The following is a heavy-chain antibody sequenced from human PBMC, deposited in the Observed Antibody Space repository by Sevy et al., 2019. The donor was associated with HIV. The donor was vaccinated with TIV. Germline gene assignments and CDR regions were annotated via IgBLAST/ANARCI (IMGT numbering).Heavy chain of an antibody. J-gene: IGHJ4*02. CDR2: IYTSGST. D-gene: IGHD6-19*01. Sequence: SETLSLTCTVSGGSFSSSSYYWNWIRQRAGRGLEWSGRIYTSGSTNYNPSLKSRVTMSVDTSKNQFSLKLSSVTAADTAVYYCAGRIAVAAFDYWGQGNLVTVSS. V-gene: IGHV4-61*02. CDR3: AGRIAVAAFDY. CDR1: GGSFSSSSYY.